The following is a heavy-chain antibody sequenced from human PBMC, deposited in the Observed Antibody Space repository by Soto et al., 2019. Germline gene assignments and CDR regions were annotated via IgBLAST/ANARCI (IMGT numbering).Heavy chain of an antibody. D-gene: IGHD1-1*01. CDR2: VYDTGGT. CDR1: SGPSRSHN. CDR3: VRQGIGNLHGLVDV. J-gene: IGHJ6*02. V-gene: IGHV4-59*08. Sequence: QVQLQQSGPGLVKPSETLSLTCTVSSGPSRSHNWGWIRQPPGKTLECLGYVYDTGGTSYNPSLTSRVTISADTSTNHISLTLRSVTAADTAVYYCVRQGIGNLHGLVDVWGQGTTVTVSS.